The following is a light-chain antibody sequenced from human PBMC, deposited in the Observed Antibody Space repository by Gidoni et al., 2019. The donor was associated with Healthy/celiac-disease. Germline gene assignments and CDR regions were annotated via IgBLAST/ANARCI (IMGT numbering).Light chain of an antibody. CDR1: QSISSW. V-gene: IGKV1-5*03. CDR3: QQYNSYLYT. J-gene: IGKJ2*01. Sequence: DIQTTQSPSTLSASVGDRVTITCRASQSISSWFAWYQQKPGKAPKLLIYKASSLESGVPSRFSGSGSGTEFTLTISSLQPDDFATYYCQQYNSYLYTFGQGTKLEIK. CDR2: KAS.